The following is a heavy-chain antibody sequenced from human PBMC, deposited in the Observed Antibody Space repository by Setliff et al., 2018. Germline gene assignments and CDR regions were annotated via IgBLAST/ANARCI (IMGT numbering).Heavy chain of an antibody. J-gene: IGHJ6*03. CDR2: IYYRGDT. D-gene: IGHD6-19*01. Sequence: SETLSLTCTVSGASLSSGTYYWGWIRQPPGKGLEWIGRIYYRGDTYYNASLKGRLTISVDTAQNQFSLNLTSVTAADTAVYYCARATSGWYSAYYYYMAVWGKGTTVTVSS. CDR1: GASLSSGTYY. V-gene: IGHV4-39*07. CDR3: ARATSGWYSAYYYYMAV.